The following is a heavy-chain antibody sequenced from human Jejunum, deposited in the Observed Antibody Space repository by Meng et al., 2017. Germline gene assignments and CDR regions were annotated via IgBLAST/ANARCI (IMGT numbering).Heavy chain of an antibody. CDR1: GVSISGYF. CDR3: ARGGPVPGYDYEFDF. Sequence: SETLSLTCTVSGVSISGYFWSWVRQPAGKGLEWIGRKSTGGYIDYNPSLKSRVTMSIDTSRSQSPLTLRSVTAADTAMYYCARGGPVPGYDYEFDFWGQGTLVTVSS. J-gene: IGHJ4*02. CDR2: KSTGGYI. V-gene: IGHV4-4*07. D-gene: IGHD5-12*01.